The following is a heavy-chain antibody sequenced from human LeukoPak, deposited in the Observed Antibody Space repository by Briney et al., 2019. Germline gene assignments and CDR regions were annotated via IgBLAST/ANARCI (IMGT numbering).Heavy chain of an antibody. D-gene: IGHD2-2*01. V-gene: IGHV1-2*07. CDR2: IDPNRGGT. J-gene: IGHJ3*02. CDR3: ARESGRRYCSSTSCLYAFDI. Sequence: ASVKVSCKTSGYTFTDYNMHWVRQAPGQGPEWMGWIDPNRGGTNYAHRFQDRVTITRDTSISTVYMELSSLRSEDTAVYYCARESGRRYCSSTSCLYAFDIWGQGTMVTVSS. CDR1: GYTFTDYN.